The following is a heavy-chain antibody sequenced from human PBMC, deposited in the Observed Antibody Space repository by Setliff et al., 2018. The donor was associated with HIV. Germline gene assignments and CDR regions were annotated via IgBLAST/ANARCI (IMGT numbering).Heavy chain of an antibody. CDR2: VIPILRVA. Sequence: SVKVSCKASGGTFSSHAITWVRQAPGQGLEWMGEVIPILRVARYAQRFQDRVSITADKSSTTSYMELSSLKSEDTAVYYCARNLVVVAPTVDYLGMDVWGQGTTVTVS. CDR3: ARNLVVVAPTVDYLGMDV. D-gene: IGHD2-15*01. CDR1: GGTFSSHA. V-gene: IGHV1-69*10. J-gene: IGHJ6*02.